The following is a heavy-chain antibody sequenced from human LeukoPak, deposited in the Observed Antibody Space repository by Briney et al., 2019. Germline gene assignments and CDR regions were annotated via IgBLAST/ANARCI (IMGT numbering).Heavy chain of an antibody. CDR3: AKEPNPYSSGWYFQD. CDR1: GXTFTNYG. D-gene: IGHD6-25*01. Sequence: PGRSLRLSCAASGXTFTNYGMQWVRQAPGKGLEWVAVVSHDGSTTFYADSVKGRFTISRDNSMNTLDLQMDSLRPEDTAVYYCAKEPNPYSSGWYFQDWGQGTLVTVSS. J-gene: IGHJ1*01. CDR2: VSHDGSTT. V-gene: IGHV3-30*18.